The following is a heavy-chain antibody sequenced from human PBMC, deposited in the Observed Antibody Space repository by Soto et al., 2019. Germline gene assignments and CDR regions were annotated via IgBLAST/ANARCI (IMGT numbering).Heavy chain of an antibody. CDR1: GGSISSYY. Sequence: SETLSLTCTVSGGSISSYYWSWIRQPPGKGLEWIGYIYYSGSTNYNPSLKSRVTISVDTSKNQFSLKLSSVTAADTAVYYCARRSGYDLGAYFDYWGQGTLVTVSS. CDR3: ARRSGYDLGAYFDY. D-gene: IGHD5-12*01. J-gene: IGHJ4*02. CDR2: IYYSGST. V-gene: IGHV4-59*01.